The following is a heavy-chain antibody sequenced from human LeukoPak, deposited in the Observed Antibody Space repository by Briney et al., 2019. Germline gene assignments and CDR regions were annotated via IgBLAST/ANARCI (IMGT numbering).Heavy chain of an antibody. CDR2: IKQDGSEK. J-gene: IGHJ4*02. Sequence: QTGGSLRLSCAASGFTFSSYWMSWVRQAPGKGLEWVANIKQDGSEKYYVDSVKGRFTISRDNVKNSLYLQMNSLRAEDTAVYYCATDRATQYFDYWGQGTLVSVPS. CDR1: GFTFSSYW. D-gene: IGHD2-15*01. CDR3: ATDRATQYFDY. V-gene: IGHV3-7*01.